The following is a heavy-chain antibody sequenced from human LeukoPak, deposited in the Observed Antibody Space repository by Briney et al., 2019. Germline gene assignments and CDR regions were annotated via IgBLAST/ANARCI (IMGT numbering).Heavy chain of an antibody. CDR3: VRGIDGGATSFDY. J-gene: IGHJ4*02. Sequence: SQTLSLTCAIYGDSVSSNSAAWIWLRQSPSRGLEWLGRTYYRSKWYYDYAISVKSRITINPDTSKNQFSLQLTSVTPEDTAVYYCVRGIDGGATSFDYWGQGTLVTVSS. CDR1: GDSVSSNSAA. V-gene: IGHV6-1*01. D-gene: IGHD1-26*01. CDR2: TYYRSKWYY.